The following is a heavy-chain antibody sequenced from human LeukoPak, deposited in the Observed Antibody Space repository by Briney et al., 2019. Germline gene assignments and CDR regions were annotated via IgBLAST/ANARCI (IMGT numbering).Heavy chain of an antibody. CDR3: ASVLYCGADCYSGRYFFDY. CDR1: GYTFTGYY. V-gene: IGHV1-46*01. D-gene: IGHD2-21*02. Sequence: ASVKVSCKASGYTFTGYYMHWVRQAPGQGLEWMGWINPSGDSTSYAQKFQGRVTMTRDTSTSTVYMELSSLRSEDTAVYYCASVLYCGADCYSGRYFFDYWGQGTLVTVSS. J-gene: IGHJ4*02. CDR2: INPSGDST.